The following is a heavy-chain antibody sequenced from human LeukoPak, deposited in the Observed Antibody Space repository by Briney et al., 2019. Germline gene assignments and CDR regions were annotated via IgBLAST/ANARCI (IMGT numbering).Heavy chain of an antibody. D-gene: IGHD2-2*01. CDR3: ARGVVVVPAATAGSNWFDP. V-gene: IGHV1-69*13. Sequence: SVTVSCKASGGTFSSYAISWVRQAPGQGLEWMGGIIPIFGTANYAQKFQGRVTITADESTSTAYMELSSLRSEDTAVYCCARGVVVVPAATAGSNWFDPWGQGTLVTVSS. J-gene: IGHJ5*02. CDR2: IIPIFGTA. CDR1: GGTFSSYA.